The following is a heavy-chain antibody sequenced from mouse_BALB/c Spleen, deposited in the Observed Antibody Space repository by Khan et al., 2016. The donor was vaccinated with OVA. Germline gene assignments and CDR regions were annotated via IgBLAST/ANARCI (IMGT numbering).Heavy chain of an antibody. CDR1: GYSITSDYA. J-gene: IGHJ4*01. Sequence: VQLQESGPGLVKPSQSLSLTCTVTGYSITSDYAWNWIRQFPGNKLEWMGYISYSGSTTYNPSLKSRISITRDTSKNQFCLQLKSLTSEDTATYYCASELGRYYAMDYWGQGTSVTVSS. V-gene: IGHV3-2*02. CDR3: ASELGRYYAMDY. CDR2: ISYSGST. D-gene: IGHD4-1*01.